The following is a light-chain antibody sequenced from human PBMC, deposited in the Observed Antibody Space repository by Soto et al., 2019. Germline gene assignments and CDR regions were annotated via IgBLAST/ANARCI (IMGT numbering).Light chain of an antibody. J-gene: IGKJ1*01. CDR3: QQYSSYPWT. Sequence: DIQMTQSPSTLSASVGDRVTITCRASQSITNWLAWYQQKPGTAPNLLIYKASSLESAVPSRFSGSGSGTEFTLPISSLQPDDFATYYCQQYSSYPWTFGQGTKVEIK. CDR2: KAS. CDR1: QSITNW. V-gene: IGKV1-5*03.